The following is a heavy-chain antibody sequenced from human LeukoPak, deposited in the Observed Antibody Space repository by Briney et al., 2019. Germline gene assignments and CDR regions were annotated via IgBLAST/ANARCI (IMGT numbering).Heavy chain of an antibody. J-gene: IGHJ4*02. CDR3: ARDYSSAAGI. D-gene: IGHD6-13*01. V-gene: IGHV1-2*02. Sequence: GASVKVSCKASGYTFTGYYIHWVRQAPGQGLEWMGWINPNSGGTNYAQKFQGRVTMTRDTSISTAYMKLSRLRSDDTAVYYCARDYSSAAGIWGQGTLVTVSS. CDR1: GYTFTGYY. CDR2: INPNSGGT.